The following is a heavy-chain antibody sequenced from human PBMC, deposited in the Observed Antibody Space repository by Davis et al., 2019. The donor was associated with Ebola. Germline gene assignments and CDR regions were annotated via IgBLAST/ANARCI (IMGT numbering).Heavy chain of an antibody. CDR1: GYTFTSYA. D-gene: IGHD6-6*01. CDR2: INAGNGNT. CDR3: ARGSSKAYYYYGMDV. V-gene: IGHV1-3*01. J-gene: IGHJ6*02. Sequence: AASVTVSCKASGYTFTSYAMHWVRQAPGQRLEWMGWINAGNGNTKYSQKFQGRVTITRDTSASTAYMELSSLRSEDTAVYYCARGSSKAYYYYGMDVWGQGTTDTVSS.